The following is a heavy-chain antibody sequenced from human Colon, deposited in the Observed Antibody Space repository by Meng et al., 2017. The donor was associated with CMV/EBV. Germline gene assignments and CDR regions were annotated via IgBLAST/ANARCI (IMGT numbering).Heavy chain of an antibody. Sequence: GESLKISYAASGFTFSSYWMSWVRQAPGKGLEWVANIKQDGSEKYYVDSVKGRFTISRDNAKNSLYLQMNSLRAEDTAVYYCARNEKSSRRLPYDYWGQGTLVTVSS. CDR3: ARNEKSSRRLPYDY. CDR2: IKQDGSEK. V-gene: IGHV3-7*01. CDR1: GFTFSSYW. D-gene: IGHD2-2*01. J-gene: IGHJ4*02.